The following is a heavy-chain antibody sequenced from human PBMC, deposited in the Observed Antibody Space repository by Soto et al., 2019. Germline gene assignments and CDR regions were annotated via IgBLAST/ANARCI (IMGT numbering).Heavy chain of an antibody. Sequence: EVQLVESGGVLVQPGGSLRLSCAASGFTVSSNYMSWVRQAPGTGVEWVSGIYSGGTTYDADSVKGRFTISTDNTKNTLYLQINSVIAEDTAVYSCARNGDSSDYRGWFDPWGQGTLVTVSS. CDR3: ARNGDSSDYRGWFDP. D-gene: IGHD3-22*01. V-gene: IGHV3-66*01. CDR2: IYSGGTT. CDR1: GFTVSSNY. J-gene: IGHJ5*02.